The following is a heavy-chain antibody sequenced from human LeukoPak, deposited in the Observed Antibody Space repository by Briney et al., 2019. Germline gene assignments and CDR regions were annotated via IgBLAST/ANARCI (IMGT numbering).Heavy chain of an antibody. CDR1: GYTFTSYG. J-gene: IGHJ3*02. Sequence: ASVKVSCKASGYTFTSYGISWVRQAPGQGLEWMGWISAYNGNTNCAQKLQGRVTMTTDTSTSTAYMELRSLRSDDTAVYYCARDSLGIPSGDAFDIWGQGTMVTVSS. CDR3: ARDSLGIPSGDAFDI. D-gene: IGHD1-1*01. CDR2: ISAYNGNT. V-gene: IGHV1-18*01.